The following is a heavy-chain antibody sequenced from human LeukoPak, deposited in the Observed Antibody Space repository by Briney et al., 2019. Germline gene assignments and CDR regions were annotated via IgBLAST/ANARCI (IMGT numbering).Heavy chain of an antibody. D-gene: IGHD4-23*01. Sequence: SDTLSLTCAVYTGSFSGYYWSWIRQPPGKGLEGIGEINHSGSTNYNPSHKSRVTISVDTYKNQFSLKLSSVTAADTAVYYCASFSQHDYGGNSAYWGQGTLVSVSS. CDR2: INHSGST. CDR1: TGSFSGYY. J-gene: IGHJ4*02. V-gene: IGHV4-34*01. CDR3: ASFSQHDYGGNSAY.